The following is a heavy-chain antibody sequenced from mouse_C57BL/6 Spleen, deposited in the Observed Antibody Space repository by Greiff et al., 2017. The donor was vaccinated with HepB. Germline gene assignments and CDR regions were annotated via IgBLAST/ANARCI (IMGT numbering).Heavy chain of an antibody. CDR1: GFTFSSYA. Sequence: EVQGVESGGGLVKPGGSLKLSCAASGFTFSSYAMSWVRQTPEKRLEWVATLSDGGSYTYYPDNVKGRFTISRDNAKNNLYLQMSHLKSEDTAMYYCARDRDYYGSSYAMDYWGQGTSVTVSS. CDR3: ARDRDYYGSSYAMDY. CDR2: LSDGGSYT. D-gene: IGHD1-1*01. V-gene: IGHV5-4*01. J-gene: IGHJ4*01.